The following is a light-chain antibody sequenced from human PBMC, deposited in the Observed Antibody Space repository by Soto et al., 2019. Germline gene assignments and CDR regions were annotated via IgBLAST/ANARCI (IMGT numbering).Light chain of an antibody. CDR3: QQYNTFWT. CDR2: DVS. CDR1: QSITNW. V-gene: IGKV1-5*01. Sequence: DIQMTQSPSTLSASVGDRVTLTCRASQSITNWLAWYQQKPGKAPELLIYDVSTLKSGVPSRFSGSGSGTEFTLTISSLQPDDSATYYCQQYNTFWTFGQGTKVEIK. J-gene: IGKJ1*01.